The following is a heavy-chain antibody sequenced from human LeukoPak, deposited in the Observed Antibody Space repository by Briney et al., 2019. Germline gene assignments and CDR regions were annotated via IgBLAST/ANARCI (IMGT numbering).Heavy chain of an antibody. CDR1: GFSISGYW. Sequence: GGSLRLSCAASGFSISGYWMTWVRQAPGKGPEGVGNIQHDGKVKNYVDSVRGRFTISRDNAKNSVYLQMTSLRAEDSAVYFCGNQCSGGTCPELWDQGTQVTVSS. J-gene: IGHJ4*02. CDR2: IQHDGKVK. V-gene: IGHV3-7*01. D-gene: IGHD2-15*01. CDR3: GNQCSGGTCPEL.